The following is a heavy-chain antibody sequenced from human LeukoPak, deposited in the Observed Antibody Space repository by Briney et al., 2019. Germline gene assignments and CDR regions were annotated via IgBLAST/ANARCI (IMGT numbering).Heavy chain of an antibody. D-gene: IGHD6-13*01. Sequence: SETLSLTCTVSGGSISSGSYYWSWIRQPAGKGLEWIGRIYTSGSTNYNPSLKSRVTISVDTSKNQFSLKLSSVTAADTAVYYCAREVAAVGKVIDYWGQGTLVTVSS. V-gene: IGHV4-61*02. J-gene: IGHJ4*02. CDR1: GGSISSGSYY. CDR2: IYTSGST. CDR3: AREVAAVGKVIDY.